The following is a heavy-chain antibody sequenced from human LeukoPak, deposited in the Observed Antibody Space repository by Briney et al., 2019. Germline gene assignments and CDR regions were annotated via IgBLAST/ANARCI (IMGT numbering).Heavy chain of an antibody. Sequence: ASVKVSCKASGYTFTSYAMHWVRHAPGQRLEWMGWINAGNGNTKYSQKFQGRVTITRDTSASTAYMELSSLRSEDTAVYYCARRITMVRGVMGGWFDPWGQGTLVTVSS. D-gene: IGHD3-10*01. CDR2: INAGNGNT. V-gene: IGHV1-3*01. CDR3: ARRITMVRGVMGGWFDP. J-gene: IGHJ5*02. CDR1: GYTFTSYA.